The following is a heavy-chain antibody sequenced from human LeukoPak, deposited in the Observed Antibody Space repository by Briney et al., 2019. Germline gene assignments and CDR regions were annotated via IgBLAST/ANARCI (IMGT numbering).Heavy chain of an antibody. V-gene: IGHV3-48*04. CDR2: ISSSGSTI. D-gene: IGHD1-26*01. Sequence: GGSLRLSCAASGFTFSSYSMNWVRQAPGKGLEWVSYISSSGSTIYYADSVKGRFTISRDNAKNSLYLQMNSLRAEDTAVYYCAREIYVGATTVDYWGQGTLVTVSS. CDR3: AREIYVGATTVDY. CDR1: GFTFSSYS. J-gene: IGHJ4*02.